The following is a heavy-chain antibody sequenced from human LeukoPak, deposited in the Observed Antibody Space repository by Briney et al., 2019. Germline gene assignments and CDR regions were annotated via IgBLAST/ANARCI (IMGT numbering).Heavy chain of an antibody. D-gene: IGHD3-16*02. V-gene: IGHV4-39*07. CDR3: ARSPIVRLGELSLRPWFDP. J-gene: IGHJ5*02. Sequence: SETLSLTCTVSGDSVSSDSYYWSWIRQPPGKGLEWIGEINHSGSTNYNPSLKSRVTISVDTSKNQFSLKLSSVTAADTAVYYCARSPIVRLGELSLRPWFDPWGQGTLVTVSS. CDR1: GDSVSSDSYY. CDR2: INHSGST.